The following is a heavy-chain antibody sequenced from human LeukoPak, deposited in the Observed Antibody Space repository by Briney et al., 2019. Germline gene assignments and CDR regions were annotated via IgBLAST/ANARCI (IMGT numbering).Heavy chain of an antibody. CDR1: GGSISSYY. J-gene: IGHJ4*02. D-gene: IGHD1-20*01. CDR3: ARAITGVSYFDY. V-gene: IGHV4-59*01. CDR2: IYYSGST. Sequence: SETLSLTCTVSGGSISSYYWSWIRQPPGKGLEWIGYIYYSGSTNYNPSLKSRVTISVDTSKNQFSLKLSSVTAADTAVYYCARAITGVSYFDYWGQGTLVTVSS.